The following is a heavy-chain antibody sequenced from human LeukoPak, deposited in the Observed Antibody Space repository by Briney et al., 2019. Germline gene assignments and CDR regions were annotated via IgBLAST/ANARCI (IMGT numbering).Heavy chain of an antibody. J-gene: IGHJ4*02. CDR1: GGSIGSYY. CDR2: IYYSGST. Sequence: PSETLSLTCTVSGGSIGSYYWSWIRQPPGKGLEWIGYIYYSGSTNYNPSLKSRVTISVDTSKNQFSLKLSSVTAADTAVYYCARIRGWPQVRYFDYWGQGTLVTVSS. V-gene: IGHV4-59*01. D-gene: IGHD2-15*01. CDR3: ARIRGWPQVRYFDY.